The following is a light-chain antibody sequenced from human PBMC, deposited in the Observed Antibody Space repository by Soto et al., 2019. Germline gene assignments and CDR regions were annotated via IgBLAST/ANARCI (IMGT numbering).Light chain of an antibody. CDR1: QSLLHGNGYNY. CDR2: WVS. V-gene: IGKV2-28*01. CDR3: VQALQTPIT. Sequence: DIVMTQSPLSLPVTPGEPASISCRSSQSLLHGNGYNYLDWYLQKPGQSPQLLIYWVSHRASGVPDRFSGSGSGTDFTLQISRVEAEDAGIYYCVQALQTPITFGHGTRLEIK. J-gene: IGKJ5*01.